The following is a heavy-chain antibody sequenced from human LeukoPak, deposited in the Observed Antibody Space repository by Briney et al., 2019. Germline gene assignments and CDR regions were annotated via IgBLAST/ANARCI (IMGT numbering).Heavy chain of an antibody. Sequence: SETLSLTCTVSGGSISSYYWSWIRQPPGKGLEWIGYIYYSGSTNYNPSLKSRVTISVDTSKNQFSLKLSSVTAADTAVYYCASLGRGDYSTRAIDYWGQGTLVTVSS. J-gene: IGHJ4*02. CDR2: IYYSGST. CDR1: GGSISSYY. CDR3: ASLGRGDYSTRAIDY. D-gene: IGHD4-17*01. V-gene: IGHV4-59*08.